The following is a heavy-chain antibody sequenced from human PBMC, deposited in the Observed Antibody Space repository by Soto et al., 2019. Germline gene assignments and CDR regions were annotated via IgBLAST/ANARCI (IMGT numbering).Heavy chain of an antibody. CDR1: GLIFGRYF. Sequence: VQLVESGGDLVQPGGSLRLSCAASGLIFGRYFMSWVRQAPGKGLECVANIKEDGKKPYYADSVKGRFTISRDNIKNSLSLQMNSLRAEDTAVYYCASHSYYDFWSGDTYSYAMDVWGQGTTVTVSS. V-gene: IGHV3-7*01. J-gene: IGHJ6*02. D-gene: IGHD3-3*01. CDR2: IKEDGKKP. CDR3: ASHSYYDFWSGDTYSYAMDV.